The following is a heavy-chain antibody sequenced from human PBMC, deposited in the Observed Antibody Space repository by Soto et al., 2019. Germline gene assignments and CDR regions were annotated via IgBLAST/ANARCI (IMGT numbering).Heavy chain of an antibody. CDR2: IFPGDPDT. CDR3: ARRLAAHPYFDF. Sequence: GESLKISCKGSGYIFANDWIAWVRQMPGKGLEWMGIIFPGDPDTRYSPSFQGQVTISADKSINTAYLQWSSLKASDTAVYYCARRLAAHPYFDFWGQAALVTVSS. D-gene: IGHD6-6*01. J-gene: IGHJ4*02. CDR1: GYIFANDW. V-gene: IGHV5-51*01.